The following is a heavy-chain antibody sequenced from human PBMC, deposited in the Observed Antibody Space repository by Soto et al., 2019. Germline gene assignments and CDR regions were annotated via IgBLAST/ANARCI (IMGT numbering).Heavy chain of an antibody. J-gene: IGHJ6*02. CDR2: ISYDGSNK. V-gene: IGHV3-30*18. D-gene: IGHD6-13*01. CDR1: GFTFRSYG. CDR3: AKDRAYSSSYLYYYYGMDV. Sequence: GGSLRLSCAASGFTFRSYGRHWVRQAPGKGLEWVAVISYDGSNKYYADSVKGRFTISRDNSKNTLYLQMNSLRAEDTAVYYCAKDRAYSSSYLYYYYGMDVWGQGTTVTVSS.